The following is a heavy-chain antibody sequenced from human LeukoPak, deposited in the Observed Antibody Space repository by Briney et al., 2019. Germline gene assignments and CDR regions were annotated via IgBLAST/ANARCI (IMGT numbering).Heavy chain of an antibody. V-gene: IGHV1-2*02. J-gene: IGHJ5*02. CDR2: INPNTGGT. D-gene: IGHD5-12*01. CDR3: AREFSAYDH. Sequence: GASVKVSCKASGYTSTAYYIHWVRQAPGQGLEWMGWINPNTGGTNYAQRFQGRVTMTRDTSISTAYMELSRLRSDDTAMYYCAREFSAYDHWGQGTLVTVSS. CDR1: GYTSTAYY.